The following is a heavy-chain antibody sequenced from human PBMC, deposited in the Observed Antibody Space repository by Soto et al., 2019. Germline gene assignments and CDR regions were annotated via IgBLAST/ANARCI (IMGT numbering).Heavy chain of an antibody. V-gene: IGHV4-59*08. CDR2: IYYSGST. D-gene: IGHD4-4*01. Sequence: SETLSLTCTVSGGSVSSYYWSWIRQSPGKGLEWIGYIYYSGSTKYKPSLKSRVTISVDTSKNQFSLKVSSATAADTAVYYCARHSSHNYCLYYFDYWGLGALVTVSS. CDR3: ARHSSHNYCLYYFDY. J-gene: IGHJ4*02. CDR1: GGSVSSYY.